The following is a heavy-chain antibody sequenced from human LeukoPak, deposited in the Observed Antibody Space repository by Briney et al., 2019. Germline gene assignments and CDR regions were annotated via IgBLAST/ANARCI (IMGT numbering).Heavy chain of an antibody. CDR1: GVSISSNY. CDR3: ARNDILTGYYNNWFDP. CDR2: IYYSGST. J-gene: IGHJ5*02. V-gene: IGHV4-59*01. D-gene: IGHD3-9*01. Sequence: SETLSLTCTVSGVSISSNYWSWVRQPPGKGLEWIGYIYYSGSTNYNPSLKSRVTISVDTSKNQFSLKLNSVTAADTAVYYCARNDILTGYYNNWFDPWGQGTLVTVSS.